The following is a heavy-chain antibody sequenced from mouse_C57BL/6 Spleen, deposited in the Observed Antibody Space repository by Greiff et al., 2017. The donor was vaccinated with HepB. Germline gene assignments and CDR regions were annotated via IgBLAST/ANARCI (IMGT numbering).Heavy chain of an antibody. Sequence: EVNVVESGGDLVKPGGSLKLSCAASGFTFSSYGMSWVRQTPDKRLEWVATISSGGSYTYYPDSVKGRFTISRDNAKNTLYLQMSSLKSEDTAMYYCARRGSGFDYWGQGTTLTVSS. J-gene: IGHJ2*01. CDR3: ARRGSGFDY. CDR1: GFTFSSYG. CDR2: ISSGGSYT. V-gene: IGHV5-6*02.